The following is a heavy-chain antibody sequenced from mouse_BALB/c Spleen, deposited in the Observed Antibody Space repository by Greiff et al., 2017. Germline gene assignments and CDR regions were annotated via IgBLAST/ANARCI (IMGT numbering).Heavy chain of an antibody. CDR3: VRERDYGYVLFAY. CDR2: IRSKSNNYAT. Sequence: DAGGGLVQPKGSLKLSCAASGFTFNTNAMNWVRQAPGKGLEWVARIRSKSNNYATYYADSVKDRFTISRDDSQSMLYLQMNNLKTEDTAMYYCVRERDYGYVLFAYWGQGTLVTVSA. V-gene: IGHV10S3*01. D-gene: IGHD1-2*01. J-gene: IGHJ3*01. CDR1: GFTFNTNA.